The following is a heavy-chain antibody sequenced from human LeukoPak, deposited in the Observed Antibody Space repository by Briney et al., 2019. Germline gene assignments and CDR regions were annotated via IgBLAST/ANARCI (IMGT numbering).Heavy chain of an antibody. CDR3: AREGIAVADDAFDI. Sequence: WETLTLSCAASGFTFSDYYMSWIRQAPGQGLEWVSYISGSSSHTNYADSVKGRFTISRDIAKNSLYLQMNSLRAEDTAVYYCAREGIAVADDAFDIWGQGTMVTVSS. J-gene: IGHJ3*02. V-gene: IGHV3-11*05. CDR2: ISGSSSHT. D-gene: IGHD6-19*01. CDR1: GFTFSDYY.